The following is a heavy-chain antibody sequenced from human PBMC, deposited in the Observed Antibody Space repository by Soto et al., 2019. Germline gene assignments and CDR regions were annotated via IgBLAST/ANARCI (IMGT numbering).Heavy chain of an antibody. Sequence: PSETLSLTCTVSGGSISSYYWSWIRQSPGKGLEWIGYIYYSGSTNYNPSLKSRVTISVDTSKNQFSLKLSSVTAADTAVYYCARGGREAFDYWGQGTLVTVSS. CDR3: ARGGREAFDY. V-gene: IGHV4-59*01. J-gene: IGHJ4*02. CDR2: IYYSGST. CDR1: GGSISSYY.